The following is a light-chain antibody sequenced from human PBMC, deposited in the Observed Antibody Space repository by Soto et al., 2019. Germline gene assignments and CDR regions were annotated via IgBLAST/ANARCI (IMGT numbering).Light chain of an antibody. J-gene: IGLJ3*02. Sequence: QSVLTQPPSASGAPGQTVTISCTGSSSNIGDRYDVHWYRQLPGTAPKLLLYRDSNRPSGVRDRFSCSNSGTAAALSITGLQAEYEDDSDCQCEDIGISGWVFGGGTKLTVL. CDR3: QCEDIGISGWV. V-gene: IGLV1-40*01. CDR2: RDS. CDR1: SSNIGDRYD.